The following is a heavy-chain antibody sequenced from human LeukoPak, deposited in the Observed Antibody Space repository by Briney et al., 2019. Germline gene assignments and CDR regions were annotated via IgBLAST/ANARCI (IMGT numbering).Heavy chain of an antibody. CDR1: GITFSSYA. J-gene: IGHJ1*01. CDR2: ISSSSSYI. Sequence: PGGSLRLSCAASGITFSSYAISWVRQAPGKGLEWVSSISSSSSYIYYADSVKGRFTISRDNAKNSLYLQMNSLRAEDTAVYYCARTATYYEKYFQHWGQGTLVTVSS. CDR3: ARTATYYEKYFQH. D-gene: IGHD3-3*01. V-gene: IGHV3-21*01.